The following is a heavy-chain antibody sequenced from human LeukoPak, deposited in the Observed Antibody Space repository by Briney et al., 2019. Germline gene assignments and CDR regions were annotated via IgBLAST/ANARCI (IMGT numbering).Heavy chain of an antibody. CDR2: INPNSGGT. Sequence: ASVKVSCKASGYTFTDYYIHWVRQAPGQGLEWMGWINPNSGGTNYAQKFQGRVTMTRDTSISTAYMELSRLRSDDTAVYYCARGGDYDFWSGYYQTEYFQHWGQGTLVTVSS. CDR1: GYTFTDYY. D-gene: IGHD3-3*01. J-gene: IGHJ1*01. V-gene: IGHV1-2*02. CDR3: ARGGDYDFWSGYYQTEYFQH.